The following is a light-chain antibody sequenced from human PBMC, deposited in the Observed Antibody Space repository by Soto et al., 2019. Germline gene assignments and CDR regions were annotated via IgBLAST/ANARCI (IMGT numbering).Light chain of an antibody. CDR1: QSVSSN. V-gene: IGKV3-15*01. CDR3: QQYNNWSPST. Sequence: EIVMTQSPATLSVSPGERATLSCRASQSVSSNLAWYQQKPGQAPRLLIYGASTRATGIPARFSGSGSGTEFTLTISSLQSEDFAVYYCQQYNNWSPSTLGQGTKV. CDR2: GAS. J-gene: IGKJ1*01.